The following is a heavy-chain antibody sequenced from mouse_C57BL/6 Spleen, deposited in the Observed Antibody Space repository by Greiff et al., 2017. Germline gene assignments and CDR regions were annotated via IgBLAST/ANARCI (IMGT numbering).Heavy chain of an antibody. CDR2: IDPETGGT. D-gene: IGHD1-1*01. Sequence: QVQLQQSGAELVRPGASVTLSCKASGYTFTDYEMHWVKQTPVHGLEWIGAIDPETGGTAYNQKFKGKAILTADKSSTTAYMELRSLTSEDSAVYYCTRVDHHYYGSSYGYFDYWGQGTTLTVSS. CDR1: GYTFTDYE. V-gene: IGHV1-15*01. J-gene: IGHJ2*01. CDR3: TRVDHHYYGSSYGYFDY.